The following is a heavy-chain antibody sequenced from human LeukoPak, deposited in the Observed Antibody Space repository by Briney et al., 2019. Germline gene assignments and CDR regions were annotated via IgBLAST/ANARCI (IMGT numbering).Heavy chain of an antibody. CDR3: AKDSTIFGVVYLGMDV. Sequence: GGSPRLSCAASGFTFSSYAMSWVRQAPGKGLEWVSAISGSGGSTYYADSVKGRFTISRDNSKNTLYLQMNSLRAEDTAVYYCAKDSTIFGVVYLGMDVWGQGTTVTVSS. CDR1: GFTFSSYA. D-gene: IGHD3-3*01. J-gene: IGHJ6*02. CDR2: ISGSGGST. V-gene: IGHV3-23*01.